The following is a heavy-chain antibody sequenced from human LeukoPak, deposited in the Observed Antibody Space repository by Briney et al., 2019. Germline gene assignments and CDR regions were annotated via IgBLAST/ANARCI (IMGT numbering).Heavy chain of an antibody. V-gene: IGHV4-34*01. D-gene: IGHD3-3*01. Sequence: SETLSLTCAVYGGSFSGYYWSWIRQPPGKGLEWIGEINHSGSTNYNPSLKSRVTISVDTSKNQFSLKLSSVTAADTAVYYCARGPDFWSGYYNYYYYYMDVWGKGTTVTVSS. J-gene: IGHJ6*03. CDR3: ARGPDFWSGYYNYYYYYMDV. CDR2: INHSGST. CDR1: GGSFSGYY.